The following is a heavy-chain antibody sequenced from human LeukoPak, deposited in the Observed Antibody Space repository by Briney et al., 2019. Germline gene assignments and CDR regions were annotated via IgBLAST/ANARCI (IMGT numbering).Heavy chain of an antibody. D-gene: IGHD3-16*01. V-gene: IGHV3-7*03. Sequence: GGSLRLSCAASGFTFSSYWMSWVRQAPGKGLEWVANIKQDGSEKYYVDSVKGRFTISRDNSKNTLYLQMNSLRAEDMAVYYCAKDGGQGADYWDQGTLVSVSS. CDR3: AKDGGQGADY. CDR1: GFTFSSYW. CDR2: IKQDGSEK. J-gene: IGHJ4*02.